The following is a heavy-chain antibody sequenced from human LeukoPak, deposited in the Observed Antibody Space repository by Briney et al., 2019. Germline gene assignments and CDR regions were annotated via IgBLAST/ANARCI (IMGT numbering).Heavy chain of an antibody. Sequence: GGSLRLSCAASGFTFSDYYMSWIRQAPGKGLEWVPYISSSGSTIYYADSVKGRFTISRDNAKNSLYLQMNSLRAEDTAVYYCARSMTTYPYYYYGMDVWGQGTTVTVSS. V-gene: IGHV3-11*01. CDR2: ISSSGSTI. D-gene: IGHD4-11*01. CDR1: GFTFSDYY. CDR3: ARSMTTYPYYYYGMDV. J-gene: IGHJ6*02.